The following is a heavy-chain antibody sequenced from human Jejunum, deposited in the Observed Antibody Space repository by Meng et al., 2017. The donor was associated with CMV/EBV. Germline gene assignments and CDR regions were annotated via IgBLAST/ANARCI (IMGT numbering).Heavy chain of an antibody. Sequence: AAAGFTFTNDWRGWVRQAPGKGLEWVANIKQDGSEKYYVDSVKGRFTISRDNAKNSLYLQMNSLRAEDTAVYYCARARYYDFWIGWGQGTLVTVSS. D-gene: IGHD3-3*01. V-gene: IGHV3-7*01. J-gene: IGHJ4*02. CDR3: ARARYYDFWIG. CDR2: IKQDGSEK. CDR1: GFTFTNDW.